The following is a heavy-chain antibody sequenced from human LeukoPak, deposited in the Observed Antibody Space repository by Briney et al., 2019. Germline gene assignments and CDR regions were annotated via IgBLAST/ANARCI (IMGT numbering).Heavy chain of an antibody. CDR1: GGSLSSFY. V-gene: IGHV4-59*01. J-gene: IGHJ4*02. D-gene: IGHD6-6*01. CDR2: IYYSGST. Sequence: SETLSLTCTVSGGSLSSFYWSWVWQPPGEGLEWIGYIYYSGSTNYNPSLKSRVTISVDTTKNQFSLKLSAVTAADTAVYYCARALAARFDYWGQGTLVTVSS. CDR3: ARALAARFDY.